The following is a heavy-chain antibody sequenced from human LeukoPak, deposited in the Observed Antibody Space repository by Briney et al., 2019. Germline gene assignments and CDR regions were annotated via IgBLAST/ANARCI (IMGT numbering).Heavy chain of an antibody. CDR2: INHSGST. Sequence: SETLSLTCAVYGGSFSGYYWSWIRQPPGKGLEWIGEINHSGSTNYNPSLKSRVTISVDTSKNQFSLKLSPVTAADTAVYYCATLWLRGLVAFDIWGQGTMVAVSS. CDR1: GGSFSGYY. J-gene: IGHJ3*02. V-gene: IGHV4-34*01. CDR3: ATLWLRGLVAFDI. D-gene: IGHD5-18*01.